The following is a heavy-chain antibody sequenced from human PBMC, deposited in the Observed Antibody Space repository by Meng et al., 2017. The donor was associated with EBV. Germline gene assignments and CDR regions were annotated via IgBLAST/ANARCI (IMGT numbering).Heavy chain of an antibody. Sequence: QVQLQESGPGLVTPSEXLSLTCTGSGASVSGGTFHWSWIRQPPGKELEWIGYIYDGGTTIYNPSLKSRVTIFLDTSRNQFSLGLRSVTTADTAVYYCAKSSSSTPGVVDAWGQGTLVTVSS. D-gene: IGHD6-6*01. CDR3: AKSSSSTPGVVDA. V-gene: IGHV4-61*01. CDR1: GASVSGGTFH. J-gene: IGHJ5*02. CDR2: IYDGGTT.